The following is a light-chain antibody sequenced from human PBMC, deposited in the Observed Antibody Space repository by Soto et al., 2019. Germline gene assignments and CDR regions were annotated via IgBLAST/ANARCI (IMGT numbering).Light chain of an antibody. V-gene: IGKV3-20*01. J-gene: IGKJ3*01. CDR2: AAS. CDR3: QQYDGAPLT. Sequence: EIVLTQSPATLSLSPGERATLFCRASQTLSINSLAWYQQKPGQAPRLLIYAASTRDTGIPDRFNGSGSGTDFALTINRREPEDFAVYYCQQYDGAPLTFGPGTKVDVK. CDR1: QTLSINS.